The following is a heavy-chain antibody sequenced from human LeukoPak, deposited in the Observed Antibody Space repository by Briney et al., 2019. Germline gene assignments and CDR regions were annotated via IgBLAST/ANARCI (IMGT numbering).Heavy chain of an antibody. CDR2: MNPKTGGT. CDR3: ARDVPGYSSYFDY. CDR1: GYTFTDYH. D-gene: IGHD6-19*01. V-gene: IGHV1-2*07. J-gene: IGHJ4*02. Sequence: ASVKVSCKASGYTFTDYHMHWVRRPPGQGLEGVGWMNPKTGGTNYAHEFEGRVVLTRDTSISTAYREVRSLRSDDTAVYHCARDVPGYSSYFDYWGQGTLVTVSS.